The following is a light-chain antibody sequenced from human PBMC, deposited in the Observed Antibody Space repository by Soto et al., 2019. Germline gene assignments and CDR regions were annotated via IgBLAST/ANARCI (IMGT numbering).Light chain of an antibody. J-gene: IGLJ2*01. CDR1: SSDVGGYNY. CDR3: SSYAGSNNLV. V-gene: IGLV2-8*01. Sequence: QSVLTQPPSASGSPGQSVTISCTGNSSDVGGYNYVSWYQQHPGKAPQLMIYEVSKRPSGVPDRFSGSKSGNTASLTVSGLQAEDEADYYCSSYAGSNNLVFGAGTKLTVL. CDR2: EVS.